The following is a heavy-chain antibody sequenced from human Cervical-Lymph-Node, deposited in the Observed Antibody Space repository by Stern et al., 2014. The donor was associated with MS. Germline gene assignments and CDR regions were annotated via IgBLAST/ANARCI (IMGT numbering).Heavy chain of an antibody. J-gene: IGHJ4*02. Sequence: QLVQSGAEVRKPGESLRISCEVSGYRFTNNWIGWVRQVPGKGLECMGIIYPGVSETRYSPSVQCQVPTLVDKSNSITCLQWSSLKAADTAIYYCARRGHGYMGIDYWGQGTLVTVSS. CDR2: IYPGVSET. V-gene: IGHV5-51*03. CDR3: ARRGHGYMGIDY. CDR1: GYRFTNNW. D-gene: IGHD1-1*01.